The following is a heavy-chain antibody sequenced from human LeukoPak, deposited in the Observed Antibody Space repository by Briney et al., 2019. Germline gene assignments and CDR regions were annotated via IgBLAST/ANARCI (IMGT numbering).Heavy chain of an antibody. CDR3: AKDPCTDGVCYTSSYYGMDV. D-gene: IGHD2-8*01. V-gene: IGHV3-23*01. Sequence: PGGSLRLSCAASGFTFSSYAMSWVHQAPGKGLEWVSAISGSGGSTYYADSVKGRFTISRDNSKNTLYLQMNSLRVEDTAVYYCAKDPCTDGVCYTSSYYGMDVWGLGTTVTVSS. CDR1: GFTFSSYA. CDR2: ISGSGGST. J-gene: IGHJ6*02.